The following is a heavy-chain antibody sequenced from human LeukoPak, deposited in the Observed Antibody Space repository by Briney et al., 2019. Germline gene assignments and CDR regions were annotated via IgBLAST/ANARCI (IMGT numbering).Heavy chain of an antibody. J-gene: IGHJ4*02. V-gene: IGHV3-9*01. CDR3: AKDKREYNSGLYGLIFDY. CDR2: ISWNSGDK. CDR1: GFTFDDYA. Sequence: GGSLRLSCAASGFTFDDYAMHWVRQVPGKGLDWVSGISWNSGDKGYADSVKGRFTISRDNAKNSLSLLMNSLRADDTALYYCAKDKREYNSGLYGLIFDYWGQGTLVTVSS. D-gene: IGHD6-19*01.